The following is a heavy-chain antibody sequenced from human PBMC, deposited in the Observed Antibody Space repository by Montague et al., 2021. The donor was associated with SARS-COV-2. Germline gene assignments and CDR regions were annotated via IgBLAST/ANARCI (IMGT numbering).Heavy chain of an antibody. CDR2: IYYSGST. D-gene: IGHD2-2*01. CDR1: GGSISSYY. Sequence: SETLSLTCTVSGGSISSYYWSWIRQPPGKGLEWIGYIYYSGSTNYNPSLKSRVTMSVDTSKNQFSLKLSSVTAADTAVYYCASNGGVSSITIYYYGMDVWGQGTTVTVSS. J-gene: IGHJ6*02. V-gene: IGHV4-59*01. CDR3: ASNGGVSSITIYYYGMDV.